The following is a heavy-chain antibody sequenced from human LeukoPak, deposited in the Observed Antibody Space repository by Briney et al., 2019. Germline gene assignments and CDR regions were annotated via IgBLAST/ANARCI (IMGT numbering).Heavy chain of an antibody. CDR1: GYSISSGYY. D-gene: IGHD3-10*01. Sequence: SETLSLTCTVSGYSISSGYYWGWIRQPPGKGLEWIRSIYHSGSTYYNPSLKSRVTISVDTSKNQFSLKLSSVTAADTAVYYCARHRNHGSGRSYAFDIWGQGTMVTVSS. CDR2: IYHSGST. J-gene: IGHJ3*02. V-gene: IGHV4-38-2*02. CDR3: ARHRNHGSGRSYAFDI.